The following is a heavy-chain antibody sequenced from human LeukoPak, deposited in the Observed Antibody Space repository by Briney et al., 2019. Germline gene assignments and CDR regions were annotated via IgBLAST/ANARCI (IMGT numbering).Heavy chain of an antibody. Sequence: PSWTLSLTCTVSGDSLNPYYWTWIRQTRGKEREGIGFVASSGTSNYNPSLKSRGSISIDTSKNQFPLDLPSVTPADTAVYYCARVVRGVVTSNCFDPWGQGTLVSVSS. CDR3: ARVVRGVVTSNCFDP. J-gene: IGHJ5*02. D-gene: IGHD2-21*02. CDR1: GDSLNPYY. CDR2: VASSGTS. V-gene: IGHV4-59*01.